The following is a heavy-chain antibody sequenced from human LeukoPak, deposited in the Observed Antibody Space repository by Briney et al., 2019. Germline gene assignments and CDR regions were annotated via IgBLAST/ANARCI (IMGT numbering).Heavy chain of an antibody. CDR3: ARSVAGPPFLLDY. CDR2: IYSGGST. J-gene: IGHJ4*02. V-gene: IGHV3-66*01. D-gene: IGHD2/OR15-2a*01. Sequence: PGGSLRLSCAASGFTVSSNYMSWVRQAPGKGLEWVSVIYSGGSTYYADSVKGRFTISRDNSKNTLYLQMNSLRAEDAAIYYCARSVAGPPFLLDYWGQGTLVAVSS. CDR1: GFTVSSNY.